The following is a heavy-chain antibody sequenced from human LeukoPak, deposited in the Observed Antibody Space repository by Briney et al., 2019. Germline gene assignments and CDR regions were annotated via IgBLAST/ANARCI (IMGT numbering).Heavy chain of an antibody. CDR2: ISAYNGNT. J-gene: IGHJ4*02. CDR3: ARDNKQWLAFDY. V-gene: IGHV1-18*04. D-gene: IGHD6-19*01. Sequence: ASVKVSCKASGYTFTSYGISWVRQAPGQGLEWMGWISAYNGNTNYAQKLQGKVTMTTDASTSTAYMELRSLRSDDTAVYYCARDNKQWLAFDYWGQGTLVTVSS. CDR1: GYTFTSYG.